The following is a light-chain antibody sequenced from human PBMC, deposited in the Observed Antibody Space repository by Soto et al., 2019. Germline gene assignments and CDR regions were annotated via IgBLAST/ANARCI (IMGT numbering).Light chain of an antibody. CDR3: CSYAASSTWV. CDR1: SSDVGSYNV. Sequence: QSVLTQPASVSGSPGQSITISCTGTSSDVGSYNVVSWYQQHPGKAPKLMIYEGSKRPSGVSNRFSGSKSGNTASLAISGLQAEDEADYYCCSYAASSTWVFGGGTKHTVL. CDR2: EGS. J-gene: IGLJ2*01. V-gene: IGLV2-23*01.